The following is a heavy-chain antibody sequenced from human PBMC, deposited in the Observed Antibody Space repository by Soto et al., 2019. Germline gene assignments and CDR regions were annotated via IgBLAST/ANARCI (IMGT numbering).Heavy chain of an antibody. CDR1: GYSISLGYY. J-gene: IGHJ4*02. V-gene: IGHV4-38-2*01. D-gene: IGHD6-6*01. CDR3: VRVYGRSSCFFDS. Sequence: SETLSLTCAVSGYSISLGYYWGWIRQPPGKGLEWIGSIYHSGNTYYNPSLKSRVSISLDTSKNHFSLKVTSATAADTAVYFCVRVYGRSSCFFDSWGQGTLVTVSS. CDR2: IYHSGNT.